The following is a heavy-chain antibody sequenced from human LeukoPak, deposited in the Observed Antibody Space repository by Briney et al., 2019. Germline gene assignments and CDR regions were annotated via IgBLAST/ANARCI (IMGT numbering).Heavy chain of an antibody. CDR3: ARESATYFDY. J-gene: IGHJ4*02. V-gene: IGHV3-66*01. CDR1: GFTVSSNY. CDR2: IYSGGST. Sequence: GGSLRLSCAASGFTVSSNYMSWVRQAPGKGLEWVSVIYSGGSTYYADSVKGRFTISRDNSKLTLFLQMNSLRAEDTAVYYCARESATYFDYWGQGTLVTVSS.